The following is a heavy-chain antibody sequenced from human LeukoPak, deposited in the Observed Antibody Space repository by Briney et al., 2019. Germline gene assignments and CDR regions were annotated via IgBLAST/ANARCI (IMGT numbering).Heavy chain of an antibody. D-gene: IGHD3-10*01. CDR2: IYYSGST. CDR1: GGSISSYY. V-gene: IGHV4-59*01. CDR3: ARFTYYYGSGSNDAFDI. Sequence: SETLSLTCTVSGGSISSYYWSWIRRPPGKGLEWIGYIYYSGSTNYNPSLKRRVTISVDTSKHQFSLKLRSVTAADTAVYYCARFTYYYGSGSNDAFDIWGQGTMVTVSS. J-gene: IGHJ3*02.